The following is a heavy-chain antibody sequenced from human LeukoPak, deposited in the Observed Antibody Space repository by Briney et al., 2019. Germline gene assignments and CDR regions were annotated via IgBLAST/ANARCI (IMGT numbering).Heavy chain of an antibody. CDR2: IYYSGST. Sequence: TSETLSLTCTVSGGSISSYYWGWIRQPPGKGLEWIGSIYYSGSTYYNPSLKSRVTISVDTSKNQFSLKLSSVTAADTAVYYCARDPLPGYSSSWFPFDYWGQGTLVTVSS. D-gene: IGHD6-13*01. CDR3: ARDPLPGYSSSWFPFDY. V-gene: IGHV4-39*07. J-gene: IGHJ4*02. CDR1: GGSISSYY.